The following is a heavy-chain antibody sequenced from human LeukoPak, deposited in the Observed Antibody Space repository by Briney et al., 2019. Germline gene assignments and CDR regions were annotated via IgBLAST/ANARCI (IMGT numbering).Heavy chain of an antibody. V-gene: IGHV3-48*03. D-gene: IGHD2-15*01. CDR1: GFTFSSHW. Sequence: GGSLRLSCAASGFTFSSHWMHWVRQAPGKGLVWVSYISSSGSTIYYADSVKGRFTISRDNAKNSLYLQMNSLRAEDTAVYYCARRYCSGGSCYLGYYYYGMDVWGQGTTVTVSS. J-gene: IGHJ6*02. CDR2: ISSSGSTI. CDR3: ARRYCSGGSCYLGYYYYGMDV.